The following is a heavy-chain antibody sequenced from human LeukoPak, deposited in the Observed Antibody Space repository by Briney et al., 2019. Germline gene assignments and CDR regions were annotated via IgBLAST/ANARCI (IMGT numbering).Heavy chain of an antibody. D-gene: IGHD1-26*01. CDR2: IIPILGIA. V-gene: IGHV1-69*02. J-gene: IGHJ4*02. CDR1: RGTFSRYT. CDR3: AKIVGATTGSETD. Sequence: SVKVSCKASRGTFSRYTISWVRQAPGQGLEWMGRIIPILGIANYAQKFQGRVTITADKSTSTAYMELSSLRSEDTAVYYCAKIVGATTGSETDWGQGTLVTVSS.